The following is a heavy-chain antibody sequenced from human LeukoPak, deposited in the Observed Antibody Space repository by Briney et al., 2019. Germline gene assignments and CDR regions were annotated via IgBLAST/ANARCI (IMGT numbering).Heavy chain of an antibody. CDR2: IYYSGST. CDR1: GGSISSYY. J-gene: IGHJ4*02. V-gene: IGHV4-59*01. D-gene: IGHD2/OR15-2a*01. CDR3: ARKLYVAGLDS. Sequence: PSETLSLTCTVSGGSISSYYWSWIRQPPGKGLEWIGYIYYSGSTNYNPSLKSRVTISLDTSTKQFSLKLNSVTAADTAIYYCARKLYVAGLDSWGQGTLVTVSS.